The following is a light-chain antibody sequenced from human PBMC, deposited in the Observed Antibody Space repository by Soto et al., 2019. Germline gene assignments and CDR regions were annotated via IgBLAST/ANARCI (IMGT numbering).Light chain of an antibody. J-gene: IGLJ2*01. V-gene: IGLV1-44*01. Sequence: QSVLTQTPSASGTPGQRVTMSCSGSXXNIGINDVHWYRQLSGAAPQILIYDTAQRATGVPDRFSGSRSGTSASLTISGLQSDDEAEYHCAAWDDSLNGPVFGGGTKVTVL. CDR1: XXNIGIND. CDR3: AAWDDSLNGPV. CDR2: DTA.